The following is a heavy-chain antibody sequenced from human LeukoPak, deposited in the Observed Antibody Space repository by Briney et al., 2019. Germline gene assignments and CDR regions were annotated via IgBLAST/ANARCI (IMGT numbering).Heavy chain of an antibody. J-gene: IGHJ4*02. V-gene: IGHV3-48*04. CDR1: GFTFSSYS. D-gene: IGHD6-19*01. CDR3: TTVIAVAGSG. Sequence: QPGGSLRLSGAASGFTFSSYSMNWVRQAPGKGLEWVSYISSSSSTIYYADSVKGRFTISRDNAKNSLYLQMNSLRAEDTAVYYCTTVIAVAGSGWGQGTLVTVSS. CDR2: ISSSSSTI.